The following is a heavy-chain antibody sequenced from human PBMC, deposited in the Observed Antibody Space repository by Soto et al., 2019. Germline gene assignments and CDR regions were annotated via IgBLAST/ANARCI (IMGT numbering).Heavy chain of an antibody. J-gene: IGHJ4*02. CDR2: ITGSGGST. D-gene: IGHD3-10*01. V-gene: IGHV3-23*01. CDR3: AVPRISRIRGEPPAY. Sequence: EVQLLESGGGLVQPGGSLRLSCTASGIIFSSFAMSWVRQAPGKGLEWVSSITGSGGSTYYADSVKGRFTISRDNSENTPYLQMNSLRAEDTAIYYCAVPRISRIRGEPPAYWGQGTLVTVSS. CDR1: GIIFSSFA.